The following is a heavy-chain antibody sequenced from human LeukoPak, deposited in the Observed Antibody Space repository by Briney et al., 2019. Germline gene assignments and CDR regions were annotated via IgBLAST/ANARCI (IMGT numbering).Heavy chain of an antibody. V-gene: IGHV3-23*01. D-gene: IGHD6-19*01. CDR2: ISGSGGST. Sequence: HPGGSLRLSCAASGFTFSSYAMSWVRQAPGKGLVWVSAISGSGGSTYYADSVKGRFTISRDNSKNTLYLQMNSLRAEDTAVYYCAKGLSGWSPFDPWGQGTLVTVSS. CDR1: GFTFSSYA. CDR3: AKGLSGWSPFDP. J-gene: IGHJ5*02.